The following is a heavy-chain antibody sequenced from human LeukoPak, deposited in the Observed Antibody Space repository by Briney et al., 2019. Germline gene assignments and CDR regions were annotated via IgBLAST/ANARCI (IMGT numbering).Heavy chain of an antibody. Sequence: GGSLRLSCAASGFTFSSYAMSWVRQAPGKGLEWVSSISSSSSYIYYADSVKGRFTISRDNAKNSLYLQMNSLRAEDTAVYYCARGGVGATTYWGQGTLVTVS. D-gene: IGHD1-26*01. V-gene: IGHV3-21*01. CDR2: ISSSSSYI. J-gene: IGHJ4*02. CDR3: ARGGVGATTY. CDR1: GFTFSSYA.